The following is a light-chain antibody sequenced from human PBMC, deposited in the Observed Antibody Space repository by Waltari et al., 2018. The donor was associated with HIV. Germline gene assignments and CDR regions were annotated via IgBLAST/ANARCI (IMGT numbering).Light chain of an antibody. J-gene: IGKJ1*01. CDR1: QGISSY. Sequence: DIQLTQSPSFLSASVGDRVTITCRASQGISSYLAWYQQKPEKAPKLLIYAASTLQSGVPSRFSGRGSVTEFTLTISSLQAEDFATYYCQQLNSYPPWTFGQGTKVEIK. CDR3: QQLNSYPPWT. CDR2: AAS. V-gene: IGKV1-9*01.